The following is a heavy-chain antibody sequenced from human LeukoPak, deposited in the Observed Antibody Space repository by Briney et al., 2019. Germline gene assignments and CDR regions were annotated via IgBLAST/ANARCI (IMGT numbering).Heavy chain of an antibody. V-gene: IGHV3-66*01. Sequence: GGSLTLSCPASGFTVSTNYMAWVRQAPGKGLEWVSVMYSGGSTYYADSVKGRFTLSRDNSKNTLYLQMNSLRAEDTAVYYCARELNIVTTTQYYFDCWGQGSLVIVSS. D-gene: IGHD5-12*01. CDR2: MYSGGST. CDR1: GFTVSTNY. CDR3: ARELNIVTTTQYYFDC. J-gene: IGHJ4*02.